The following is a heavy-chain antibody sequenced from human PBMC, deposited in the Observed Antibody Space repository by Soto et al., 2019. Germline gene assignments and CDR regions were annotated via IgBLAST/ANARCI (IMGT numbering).Heavy chain of an antibody. D-gene: IGHD2-2*02. Sequence: TGGSLRLSCVGSGFTFSNYSINWVSQAPGKGLEWDSSISSRSDIYYADSGKGRFTISRDNAKNSVSLQRNSLRAEDTAVYYCAREYTAWPLAYGLDVWGQGTTVTVSS. CDR1: GFTFSNYS. CDR2: ISSRSDI. V-gene: IGHV3-21*01. J-gene: IGHJ6*02. CDR3: AREYTAWPLAYGLDV.